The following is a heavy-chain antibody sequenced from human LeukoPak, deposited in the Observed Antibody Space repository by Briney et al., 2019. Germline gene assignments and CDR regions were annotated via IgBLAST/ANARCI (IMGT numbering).Heavy chain of an antibody. CDR1: GGSISSYY. D-gene: IGHD3-22*01. Sequence: SETLSLTCTVSGGSISSYYWSWIRQPAGKGLEWIGRIYTSGITNYNPSLKSRVTMSVDTSKNQFSLKLTSVTAADTAVYYCARANSNDSSGHYYEFGYWGQGTLVTVSS. CDR3: ARANSNDSSGHYYEFGY. CDR2: IYTSGIT. V-gene: IGHV4-4*07. J-gene: IGHJ4*02.